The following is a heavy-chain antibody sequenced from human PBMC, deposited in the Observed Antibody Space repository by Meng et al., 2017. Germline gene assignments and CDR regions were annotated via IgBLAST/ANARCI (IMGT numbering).Heavy chain of an antibody. CDR3: ASRYDSSGSAAFQH. CDR2: INPNSGGT. CDR1: GYTFTSYY. D-gene: IGHD3-22*01. J-gene: IGHJ1*01. V-gene: IGHV1-2*02. Sequence: QVQLGQSGAEVKKPGASVTVSCKASGYTFTSYYMHWVRQAPGQGLEWMGWINPNSGGTNYAQKFQGRVTMTRDTSISTAYMELSRLRSDDTAVYYCASRYDSSGSAAFQHWGQGTLVTVSS.